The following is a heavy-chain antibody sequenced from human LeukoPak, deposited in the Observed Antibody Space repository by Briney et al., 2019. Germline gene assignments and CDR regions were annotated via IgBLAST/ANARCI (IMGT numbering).Heavy chain of an antibody. Sequence: QSGGSLRLSCAASGFTFSSYAMSWVRQAPGKGLEWVSAISGSGGSTYYADSVQGRFTISRDNSKNTLFLQMNSLRAEDTAVYYCAKELVGTSPRGWFDPWGQGTLVTVSS. J-gene: IGHJ5*02. CDR3: AKELVGTSPRGWFDP. CDR2: ISGSGGST. V-gene: IGHV3-23*01. D-gene: IGHD1-26*01. CDR1: GFTFSSYA.